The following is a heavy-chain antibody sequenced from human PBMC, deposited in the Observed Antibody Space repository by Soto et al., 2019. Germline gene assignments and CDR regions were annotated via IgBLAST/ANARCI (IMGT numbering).Heavy chain of an antibody. CDR2: IYPGDSDT. Sequence: GESLKISCRGSGYSCTSYWIGWVRQMPGKGLECMGTIYPGDSDTRYSPSFQGQVTISADKSISTAYLQWSSLKASDTAMYYCARTAAAGKYYYGMDVWGQGTTVTVSS. D-gene: IGHD6-13*01. V-gene: IGHV5-51*01. CDR1: GYSCTSYW. CDR3: ARTAAAGKYYYGMDV. J-gene: IGHJ6*02.